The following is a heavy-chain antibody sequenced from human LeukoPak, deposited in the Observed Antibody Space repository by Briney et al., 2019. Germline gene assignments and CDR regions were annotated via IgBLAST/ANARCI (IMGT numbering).Heavy chain of an antibody. D-gene: IGHD1-26*01. CDR2: IKSKTDGGTT. J-gene: IGHJ4*02. CDR1: GFTFSNAW. V-gene: IGHV3-15*01. CDR3: TGWDSGSYYTLDY. Sequence: GASLRLSCAAAGFTFSNAWMSWVRQAPGKGLEWVGRIKSKTDGGTTDYAAPVKGRFTISRDDSKNTLYLQMNSLKTEDTAVYYCTGWDSGSYYTLDYWGQGTLVTVSS.